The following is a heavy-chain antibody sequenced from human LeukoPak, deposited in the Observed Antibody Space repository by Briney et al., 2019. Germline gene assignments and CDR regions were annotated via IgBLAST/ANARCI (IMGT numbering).Heavy chain of an antibody. Sequence: ETLSLTCAVYGGSFSGYYWSWVRQAPGKGLEWVSSISSSSSYIYYADSVKGRFTISRDNAKNSLYLQMNSLRAEDTAVYYCAWPPAPWGQGTLVTVSS. V-gene: IGHV3-21*01. D-gene: IGHD2-2*01. CDR2: ISSSSSYI. J-gene: IGHJ4*02. CDR1: GGSFSGYY. CDR3: AWPPAP.